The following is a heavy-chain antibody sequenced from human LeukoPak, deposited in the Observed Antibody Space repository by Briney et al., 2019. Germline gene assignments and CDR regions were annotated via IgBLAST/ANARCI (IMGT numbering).Heavy chain of an antibody. CDR3: AKGRRSGWYTFPWFDP. J-gene: IGHJ5*02. V-gene: IGHV3-23*01. D-gene: IGHD6-19*01. CDR1: GFTFSSYA. CDR2: IGGSGGST. Sequence: QSGGSLRLSCAASGFTFSSYAMSWVRQAPGKGLEWVSAIGGSGGSTYYADSVKGRFTISRDNSKNTLYLQMNSLRAEDTAVYYCAKGRRSGWYTFPWFDPWGQGTLVTVSS.